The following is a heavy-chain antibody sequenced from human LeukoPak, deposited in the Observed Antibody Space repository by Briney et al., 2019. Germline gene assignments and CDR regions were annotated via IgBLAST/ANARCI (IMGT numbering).Heavy chain of an antibody. CDR1: GFTFSSYE. V-gene: IGHV3-48*03. J-gene: IGHJ4*02. D-gene: IGHD4-23*01. CDR3: AREGVTVVTRYLDY. Sequence: GGSLRLSCAASGFTFSSYEMNWVRQAPGKGLEWVSYVSSSGSTRYYADSVKGRFTISRDNAKNSLYLQMNSLRAEDTAVYYCAREGVTVVTRYLDYWGQGTLVTVSS. CDR2: VSSSGSTR.